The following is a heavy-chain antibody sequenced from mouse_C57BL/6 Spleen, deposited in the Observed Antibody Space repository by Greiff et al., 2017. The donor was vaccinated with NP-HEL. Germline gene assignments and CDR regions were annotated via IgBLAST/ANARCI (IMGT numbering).Heavy chain of an antibody. CDR1: GFTFSSYA. Sequence: EVKLVESGEGLVKPGGSLKLSCAASGFTFSSYAMSWVRQTPEKRLEWVAYISSGGDYIYYVDTVKGRFTISRDNARNTLYLQMSSLKSEDTAMYYCTREAGSWGFAYWGQGTLVTVSA. D-gene: IGHD6-1*01. V-gene: IGHV5-9-1*02. J-gene: IGHJ3*01. CDR2: ISSGGDYI. CDR3: TREAGSWGFAY.